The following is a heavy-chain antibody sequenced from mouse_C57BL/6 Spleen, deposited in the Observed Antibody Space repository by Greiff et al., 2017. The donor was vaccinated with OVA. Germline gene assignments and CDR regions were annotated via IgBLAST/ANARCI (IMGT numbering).Heavy chain of an antibody. CDR3: ARYDGYSDWYFDV. Sequence: QVQLQQPGAELAKPGASVKLSCKASGYTFTSYWMHWVKQRPGQGLEWIGYINPSSGYTKYNQKFKDKATLTADKSSSTAYLQLSSLTYYDSAVYYCARYDGYSDWYFDVWGTGTTVTVSS. D-gene: IGHD2-3*01. J-gene: IGHJ1*03. CDR2: INPSSGYT. CDR1: GYTFTSYW. V-gene: IGHV1-7*01.